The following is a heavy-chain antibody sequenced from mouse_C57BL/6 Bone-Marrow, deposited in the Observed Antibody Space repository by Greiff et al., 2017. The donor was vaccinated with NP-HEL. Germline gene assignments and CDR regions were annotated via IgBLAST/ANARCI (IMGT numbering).Heavy chain of an antibody. V-gene: IGHV2-9-1*01. CDR2: IWTGGGT. CDR3: ARGDYFDY. Sequence: QVQLKESGPGLVAPSQSLSITCPVSGFSLTGYALSWVRQPPGTGLEWLGVIWTGGGTNYNSAIKSRLSNSKDNSKSQVFLKMNRLQTDDTARYYCARGDYFDYWGQGTTLTVSS. CDR1: GFSLTGYA. J-gene: IGHJ2*01.